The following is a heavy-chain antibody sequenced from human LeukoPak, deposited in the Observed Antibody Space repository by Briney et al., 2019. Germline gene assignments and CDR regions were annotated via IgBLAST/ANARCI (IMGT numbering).Heavy chain of an antibody. V-gene: IGHV1-24*01. CDR3: ATGRRDSGYDWVY. CDR1: GYTLTELS. J-gene: IGHJ4*02. CDR2: FDPEDGET. Sequence: ASVKVSCKVSGYTLTELSMHWVRHAPGKWLEWMGGFDPEDGETIYAQKFQGRVTMTEDTSTDTAYMELSSLRSEDTAVYYCATGRRDSGYDWVYWGQGTLVTVSS. D-gene: IGHD5-12*01.